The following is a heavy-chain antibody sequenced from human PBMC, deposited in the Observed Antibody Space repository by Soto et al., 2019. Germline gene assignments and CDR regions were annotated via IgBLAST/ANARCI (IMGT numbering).Heavy chain of an antibody. J-gene: IGHJ5*02. CDR3: ATSDITIIMGGANSFDP. CDR2: VSNNGGTT. CDR1: GFTFSSYA. D-gene: IGHD3-10*01. Sequence: EVQLLESGGGLVQPGGSLRLSCAASGFTFSSYAMNWVRQAPGKGLEWVSIVSNNGGTTYYADSVKGRFTISRDNSKNTLYLQMNSLRAEDTAVYFCATSDITIIMGGANSFDPWGQGTLVTVSS. V-gene: IGHV3-23*01.